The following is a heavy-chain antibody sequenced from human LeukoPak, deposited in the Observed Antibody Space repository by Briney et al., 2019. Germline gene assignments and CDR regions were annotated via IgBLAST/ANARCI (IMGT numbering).Heavy chain of an antibody. D-gene: IGHD5-18*01. CDR1: GFTLSSYS. J-gene: IGHJ4*02. CDR3: ARDSGYSYGKPLDY. CDR2: ISSSSSYI. V-gene: IGHV3-21*01. Sequence: RWSLRLSCSASGFTLSSYSMNWVRQAHGKGLEWLSSISSSSSYIYYADSVKGRFTISRDNAKNSLYLQMNSLRAADTAVYYCARDSGYSYGKPLDYWGQGTLVTVSS.